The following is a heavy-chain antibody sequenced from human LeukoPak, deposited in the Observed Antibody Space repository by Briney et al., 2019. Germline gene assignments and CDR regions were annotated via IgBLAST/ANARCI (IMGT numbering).Heavy chain of an antibody. Sequence: SETLSLTCTVSGGSISSYYWSWIRQPAGKGLEWIGRIYTSGCTNYNPSLKSRVTMSVDTSKNQFSLKLSSVTAADTAVYYRARAGRGYSYGYYWFDPWGQGTLVTVSS. CDR1: GGSISSYY. D-gene: IGHD5-18*01. CDR2: IYTSGCT. J-gene: IGHJ5*02. CDR3: ARAGRGYSYGYYWFDP. V-gene: IGHV4-4*07.